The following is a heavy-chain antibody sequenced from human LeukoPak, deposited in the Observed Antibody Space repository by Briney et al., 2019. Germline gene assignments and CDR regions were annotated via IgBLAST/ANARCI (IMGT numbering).Heavy chain of an antibody. J-gene: IGHJ4*02. CDR3: AREFDFWSGYYRK. D-gene: IGHD3-3*01. Sequence: GGSLRLSCEVSGFTLSSYTMNWVRQAPGKGLEWVSYISSSSSTIYYADSVKGRFTISRDNAKNSLYLLMNSLRAEDTAVYYCAREFDFWSGYYRKWGQGTLVTVSS. V-gene: IGHV3-48*01. CDR1: GFTLSSYT. CDR2: ISSSSSTI.